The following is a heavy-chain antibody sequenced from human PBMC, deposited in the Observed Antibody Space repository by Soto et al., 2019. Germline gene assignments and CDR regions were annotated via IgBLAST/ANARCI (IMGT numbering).Heavy chain of an antibody. CDR3: ARGDCVGGTCYSLAGSFYYYMDV. CDR2: INSDGSVS. J-gene: IGHJ6*03. D-gene: IGHD2-15*01. CDR1: GFTFSNYW. Sequence: VQLVESGGGLVQPGGSLRLSCAASGFTFSNYWMYWVRQAPGKGLEWVSRINSDGSVSSHADSVRGRLTISRDNVKNPLYLHMDSLRAEDTAVYFCARGDCVGGTCYSLAGSFYYYMDVWGKGTTVTVFS. V-gene: IGHV3-74*02.